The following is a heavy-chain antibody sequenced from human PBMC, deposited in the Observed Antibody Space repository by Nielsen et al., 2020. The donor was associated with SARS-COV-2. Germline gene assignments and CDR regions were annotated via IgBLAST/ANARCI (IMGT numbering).Heavy chain of an antibody. CDR3: AKDGPRVNSGSYDYYYYMDV. D-gene: IGHD1-26*01. J-gene: IGHJ6*03. V-gene: IGHV3-30*18. CDR1: GFTFSSYG. Sequence: GGSLRLSCAASGFTFSSYGMHWVRQAPGKGLEWVTVISYDGSNKYYADSVKGRFTISRDNSKNTLYLQMNSLRAEDTAVYYCAKDGPRVNSGSYDYYYYMDVWGKGTTVTVS. CDR2: ISYDGSNK.